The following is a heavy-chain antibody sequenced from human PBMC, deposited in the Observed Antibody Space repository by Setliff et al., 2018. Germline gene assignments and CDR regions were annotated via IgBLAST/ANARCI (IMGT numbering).Heavy chain of an antibody. J-gene: IGHJ4*02. CDR1: GATFSSYG. Sequence: SVKVSCKASGATFSSYGISWVRQAPGQGLEWMGGTIPMFGTTNYAQKLQGRVTMTRDTSTNTVYMELSSLRSEDTAVYYCARGGSPDCSTAGCRYGDYVYWGQGTQVTVSS. CDR3: ARGGSPDCSTAGCRYGDYVY. V-gene: IGHV1-69*05. CDR2: TIPMFGTT. D-gene: IGHD2-2*01.